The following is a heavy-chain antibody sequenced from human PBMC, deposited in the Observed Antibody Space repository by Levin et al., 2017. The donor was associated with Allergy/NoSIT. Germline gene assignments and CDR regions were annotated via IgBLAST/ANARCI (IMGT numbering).Heavy chain of an antibody. CDR2: IKYDGSEK. Sequence: PGGSLRLSCAASGFTFSSYWMSWVRQAPGRGLEWVANIKYDGSEKYYVDSVKGRFTISRDHAQNSLYLQLNSLRAADAAVYYCARDPTYSGSIWGQGTLVTVSS. J-gene: IGHJ4*02. V-gene: IGHV3-7*01. CDR3: ARDPTYSGSI. D-gene: IGHD6-6*01. CDR1: GFTFSSYW.